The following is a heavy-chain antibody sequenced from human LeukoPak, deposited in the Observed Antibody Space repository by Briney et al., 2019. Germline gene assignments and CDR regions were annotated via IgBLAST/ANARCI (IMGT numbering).Heavy chain of an antibody. V-gene: IGHV3-23*01. J-gene: IGHJ3*01. Sequence: GGSLRLSCAASGFAFSSHAMTWVRQAPGKGLEWVSSISGSAEKTYYADSVMGRFTISRDSSQKILNLQMDNLRVEDTAIYYCARGSTYDFWSGDALDVWGQGTMVTVAS. CDR2: ISGSAEKT. CDR1: GFAFSSHA. D-gene: IGHD3-3*01. CDR3: ARGSTYDFWSGDALDV.